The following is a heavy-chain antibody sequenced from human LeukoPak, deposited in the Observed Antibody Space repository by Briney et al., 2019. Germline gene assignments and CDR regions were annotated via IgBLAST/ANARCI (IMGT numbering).Heavy chain of an antibody. D-gene: IGHD4-17*01. CDR2: ISYDGSNK. J-gene: IGHJ6*02. CDR3: ARDLANYGDYGLNLYYYYGMDV. CDR1: GFTFSSYA. V-gene: IGHV3-30-3*01. Sequence: GRSLRLSCAASGFTFSSYAMHWVRQAPGKGLEWVAVISYDGSNKYYADSVKGRFTISRGNSKNTLYLQMNSLRAEDTAVYYCARDLANYGDYGLNLYYYYGMDVWGQGTTVTVSS.